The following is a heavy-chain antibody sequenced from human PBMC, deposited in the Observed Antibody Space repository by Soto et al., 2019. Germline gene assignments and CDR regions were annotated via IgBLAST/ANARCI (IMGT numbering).Heavy chain of an antibody. CDR2: IIPILGIA. Sequence: QVQLVQSGAEVKKPGSSVKVSCKASGGTFSSYTISWVRQAPGQGLEWMGRIIPILGIANYAQKFQGRVTITADKATSTAYMELSSLRSEDTAVYYCASEPAEGGSSWVPGAVDIWGQGTMVTVSS. D-gene: IGHD6-13*01. CDR3: ASEPAEGGSSWVPGAVDI. V-gene: IGHV1-69*02. J-gene: IGHJ3*02. CDR1: GGTFSSYT.